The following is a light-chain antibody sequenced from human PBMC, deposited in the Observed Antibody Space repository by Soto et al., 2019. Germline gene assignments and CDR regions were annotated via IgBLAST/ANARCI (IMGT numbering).Light chain of an antibody. CDR2: DAS. J-gene: IGKJ1*01. CDR1: QSISSW. Sequence: DIQMTQSPSTLSASVGDRVTISYRASQSISSWLAWYQQRPGQAPKLLISDASDLDSGVPPRFSGSGSETEFTLTISSLQPADFATFYCQQYASYPWTFGRGTKV. V-gene: IGKV1-5*01. CDR3: QQYASYPWT.